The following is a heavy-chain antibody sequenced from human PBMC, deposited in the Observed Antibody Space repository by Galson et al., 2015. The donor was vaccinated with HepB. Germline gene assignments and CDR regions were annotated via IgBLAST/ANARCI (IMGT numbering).Heavy chain of an antibody. V-gene: IGHV3-23*01. Sequence: SLRLSCAASGFTFSRYAMSWVRQAPGKGLEWVSAISGSGGSTYCADSVKGRFTISRDNSKNTLYLQMNSLRAEDTAVYYCAKDRVCSSIICQDALDIWGQGIVVTLSS. CDR2: ISGSGGST. J-gene: IGHJ3*02. CDR3: AKDRVCSSIICQDALDI. D-gene: IGHD2-2*01. CDR1: GFTFSRYA.